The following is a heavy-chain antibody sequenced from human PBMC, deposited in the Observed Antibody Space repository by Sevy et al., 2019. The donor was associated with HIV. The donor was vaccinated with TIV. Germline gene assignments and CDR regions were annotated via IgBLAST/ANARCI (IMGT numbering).Heavy chain of an antibody. CDR2: IKARADGGTA. V-gene: IGHV3-15*01. Sequence: GGSLRLPCTASGFTFTYAWMSWVRQAPGKGLEWVGRIKARADGGTADYAAPVKGRFTISRDDSKNTLYLQMNSLKIEDTAVYYCSTDPIIVLLVTDGMDVWGQGTTVTVSS. J-gene: IGHJ6*02. CDR3: STDPIIVLLVTDGMDV. CDR1: GFTFTYAW. D-gene: IGHD2-8*01.